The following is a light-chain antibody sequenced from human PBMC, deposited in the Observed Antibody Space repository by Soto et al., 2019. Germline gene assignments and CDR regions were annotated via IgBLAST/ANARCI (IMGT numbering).Light chain of an antibody. Sequence: DIQMTQSPSTLSASVGDRVTITYRASQSISSWLAWYQQKPGKAPKLLIYDASSLESGVPSRFSGSGSGTEFTLTISSLQPDDFATYYCQQYNSYPLTLGGGTKVDIK. CDR2: DAS. V-gene: IGKV1-5*01. CDR1: QSISSW. J-gene: IGKJ4*01. CDR3: QQYNSYPLT.